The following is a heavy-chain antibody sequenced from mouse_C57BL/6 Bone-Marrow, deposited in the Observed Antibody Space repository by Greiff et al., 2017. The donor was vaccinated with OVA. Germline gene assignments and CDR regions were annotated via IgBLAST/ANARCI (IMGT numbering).Heavy chain of an antibody. CDR1: GFSLTSYG. D-gene: IGHD2-4*01. J-gene: IGHJ3*01. CDR3: ARFHDYDLWFAY. CDR2: IWSDGST. V-gene: IGHV2-6*03. Sequence: VQRVESGPGLVAPSQSLSITCTVSGFSLTSYGVHWVRQPPGKGLEWLVVIWSDGSTTYNSALKSRLSISKDNSKSQVFLKMNSFQTDDAAMYYCARFHDYDLWFAYWGQGTLVTVSA.